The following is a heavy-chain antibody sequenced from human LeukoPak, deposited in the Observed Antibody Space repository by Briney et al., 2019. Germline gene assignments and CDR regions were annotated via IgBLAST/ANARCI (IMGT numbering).Heavy chain of an antibody. CDR1: GGTFSSYA. D-gene: IGHD4-17*01. J-gene: IGHJ5*02. CDR2: IIPILGIA. Sequence: GASVKVSCKASGGTFSSYAISWVRQAPGQGLEWMGRIIPILGIANYAQKFQGRVTITADKSTSTAYMELSSLRSEDTAVYYCARRHGDYHNWFDPWGQGTLVTVSS. V-gene: IGHV1-69*04. CDR3: ARRHGDYHNWFDP.